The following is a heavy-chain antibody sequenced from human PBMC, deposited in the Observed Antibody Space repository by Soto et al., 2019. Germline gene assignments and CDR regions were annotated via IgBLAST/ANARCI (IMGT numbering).Heavy chain of an antibody. CDR3: SRVRDIVVHQCFDY. D-gene: IGHD2-15*01. Sequence: QVQLVQSGAEVKKPGSSVKVSCKASGGTFSSYAISWVRQAPGQGLEWMGGIIPIFGTANYAQNFQGRVRTTADESTTTAYRELSSLRSEDSAVYYCSRVRDIVVHQCFDYWGQGTLVTVSS. CDR1: GGTFSSYA. V-gene: IGHV1-69*01. J-gene: IGHJ4*02. CDR2: IIPIFGTA.